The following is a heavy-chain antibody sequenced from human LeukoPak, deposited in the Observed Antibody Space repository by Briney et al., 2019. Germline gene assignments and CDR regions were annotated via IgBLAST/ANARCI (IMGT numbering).Heavy chain of an antibody. Sequence: SVKVSCKASGGTFSSSAINWVRQAPGQGLEWMGRIIPILGITNYAQKFQGRVTMTRNTSISTAYMELSSLRSEDTAVYYCARSSWYGYFDYWGQGTLVTVSS. V-gene: IGHV1-69*04. J-gene: IGHJ4*02. CDR3: ARSSWYGYFDY. CDR1: GGTFSSSA. CDR2: IIPILGIT. D-gene: IGHD6-13*01.